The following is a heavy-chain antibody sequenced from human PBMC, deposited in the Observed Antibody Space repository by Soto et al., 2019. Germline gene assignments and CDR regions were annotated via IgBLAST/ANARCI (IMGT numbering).Heavy chain of an antibody. CDR1: GFTFSSYG. CDR2: IWYDGSNK. D-gene: IGHD2-2*01. J-gene: IGHJ4*02. CDR3: ARQGVIVVVPAAGLDY. V-gene: IGHV3-33*01. Sequence: QVQLVESGGGVVQPGRSLRLSCAASGFTFSSYGMHWVRQAPGKGLEWVAVIWYDGSNKYYADSVKGRFTISRDNSKNPLYLQMNSLRAEDTAVYYCARQGVIVVVPAAGLDYWGQGTLVTVSS.